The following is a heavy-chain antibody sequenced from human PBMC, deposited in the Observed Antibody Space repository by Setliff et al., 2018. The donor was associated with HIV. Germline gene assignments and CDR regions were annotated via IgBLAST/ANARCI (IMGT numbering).Heavy chain of an antibody. CDR1: GYKFTNYY. J-gene: IGHJ4*02. D-gene: IGHD2-15*01. CDR2: IIPNSDGT. CDR3: ARSPYCTGGSCNSRRSIDS. Sequence: ASVKVSCKASGYKFTNYYIHWVRQAPGQGLEWMGWIIPNSDGTNLAQRSQGRLSMTRDTSTGTVYLELSSLTSEDSAVYYCARSPYCTGGSCNSRRSIDSWGQGALVTVSS. V-gene: IGHV1-2*02.